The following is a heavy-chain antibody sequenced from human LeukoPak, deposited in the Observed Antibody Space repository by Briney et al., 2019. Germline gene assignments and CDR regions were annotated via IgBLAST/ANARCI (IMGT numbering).Heavy chain of an antibody. Sequence: GGSLRLSCVASGFSVSGVYMSWVRQAPGKGLEWVSVIYSDDSTYYADSVKGRFTISRDNSKNTLNLQMNSLRAEDTAVYYCASRPCDAAALDYWGQGTLVTVSS. CDR1: GFSVSGVY. D-gene: IGHD6-13*01. V-gene: IGHV3-53*01. CDR3: ASRPCDAAALDY. CDR2: IYSDDST. J-gene: IGHJ4*02.